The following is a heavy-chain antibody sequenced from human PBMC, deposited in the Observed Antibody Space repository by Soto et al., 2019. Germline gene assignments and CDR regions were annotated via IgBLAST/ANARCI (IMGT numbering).Heavy chain of an antibody. CDR2: ISSSSTI. J-gene: IGHJ4*02. Sequence: GGSLRLSCAASGFTFSSYSMNWVRQAPGKGLECVSYISSSSTIYYADSVKGRFTISRDNAKNSLYLQMNSLRDEDTAVYYCARAARGYYDSSGYFYYWGQGTLVTVSS. CDR1: GFTFSSYS. D-gene: IGHD3-22*01. V-gene: IGHV3-48*02. CDR3: ARAARGYYDSSGYFYY.